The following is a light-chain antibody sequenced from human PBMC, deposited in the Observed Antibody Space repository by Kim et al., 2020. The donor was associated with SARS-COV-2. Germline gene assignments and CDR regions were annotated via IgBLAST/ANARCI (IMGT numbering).Light chain of an antibody. CDR1: QTINSW. V-gene: IGKV1-39*01. Sequence: AAVGDRVTITCRASQTINSWLNWYQQKPGKAPNLLIYRASILESGAPPRFSGSASGTDFSLTISNLQPEDFATYYCQQSYTFPRTFGQGTKVDIK. CDR3: QQSYTFPRT. J-gene: IGKJ1*01. CDR2: RAS.